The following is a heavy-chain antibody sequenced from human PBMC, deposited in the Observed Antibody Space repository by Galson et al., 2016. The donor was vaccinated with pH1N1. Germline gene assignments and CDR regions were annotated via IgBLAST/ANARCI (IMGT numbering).Heavy chain of an antibody. CDR3: ARDLGLVPAATSWLDP. CDR1: GDTFRNHT. D-gene: IGHD2-2*01. V-gene: IGHV1-69*13. CDR2: IIPLFGTT. J-gene: IGHJ5*02. Sequence: SVKVSCKASGDTFRNHTFNWVRQAPGQGLEWMGGIIPLFGTTNYAQKFRGRVTITADESTSTAYMELSSLRSEDTAVFYCARDLGLVPAATSWLDPWGQGTLVSVSS.